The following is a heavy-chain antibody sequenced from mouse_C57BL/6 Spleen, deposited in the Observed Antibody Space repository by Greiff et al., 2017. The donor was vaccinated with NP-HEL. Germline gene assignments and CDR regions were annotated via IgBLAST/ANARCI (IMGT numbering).Heavy chain of an antibody. CDR2: IDPSDSET. V-gene: IGHV1-52*01. J-gene: IGHJ2*01. CDR3: ARSHYCGSSSGAFDY. Sequence: QVQLQQPGAELVRPGSSVKLSCKASGYTFTSYWMHWVKQRPIQGLEWIGNIDPSDSETHYNQKFKDKATLTVDKSSSTAYMQLSSLTSEDSAVYYCARSHYCGSSSGAFDYWGQGTTLTVSS. CDR1: GYTFTSYW. D-gene: IGHD1-1*01.